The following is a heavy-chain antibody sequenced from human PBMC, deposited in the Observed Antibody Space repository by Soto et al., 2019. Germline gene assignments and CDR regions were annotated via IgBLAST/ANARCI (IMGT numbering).Heavy chain of an antibody. CDR3: ASQDYSSSWYGGVENWFDP. Sequence: GGSLRLSCAASGFTFSSYSMNWVRQAPGKGLEWVSSISSSSSYIYYADSVKGRFTISRDNAKNSLYLQMNSLRAEDTAVYYCASQDYSSSWYGGVENWFDPWGQGTLVTVSS. D-gene: IGHD6-13*01. CDR2: ISSSSSYI. CDR1: GFTFSSYS. J-gene: IGHJ5*02. V-gene: IGHV3-21*01.